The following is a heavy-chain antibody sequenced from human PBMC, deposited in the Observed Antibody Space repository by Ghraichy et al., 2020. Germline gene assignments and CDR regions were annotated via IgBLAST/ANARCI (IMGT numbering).Heavy chain of an antibody. J-gene: IGHJ4*02. V-gene: IGHV3-23*01. Sequence: LSLTCAASGFTFSNYAMTWVRQAPGKGLEWVSAITGSGASTYYADSVKGRFTISRDNSKNTLYLQMSSLRAEDTAVYYCAKREARYFDYWGQGTLVTVSS. CDR1: GFTFSNYA. CDR3: AKREARYFDY. CDR2: ITGSGAST. D-gene: IGHD5-24*01.